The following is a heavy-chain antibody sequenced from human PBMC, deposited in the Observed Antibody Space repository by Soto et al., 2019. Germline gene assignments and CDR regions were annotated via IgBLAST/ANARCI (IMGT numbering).Heavy chain of an antibody. D-gene: IGHD3-3*01. V-gene: IGHV3-9*01. Sequence: GGSLRLSCAASGFTFDDYAMHWVRQAPGKGLEWVSGISWNSGSIGYADSVKGRFTISRDNAKNSLYLQMNSLRAEDTALYYCAKDMRRFLEWLLGAFDIWGQGTMVTVSS. J-gene: IGHJ3*02. CDR3: AKDMRRFLEWLLGAFDI. CDR1: GFTFDDYA. CDR2: ISWNSGSI.